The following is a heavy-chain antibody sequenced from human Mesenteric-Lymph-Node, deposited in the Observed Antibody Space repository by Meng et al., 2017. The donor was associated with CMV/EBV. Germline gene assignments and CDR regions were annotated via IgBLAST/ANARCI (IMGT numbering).Heavy chain of an antibody. CDR2: ISSSSYI. J-gene: IGHJ5*02. Sequence: ASGFTFSCYGMNLVRQAPGKGLEWVSSISSSSYIYYADSVKGRFTISRDNAKNSLYLQMNSLRAEDTAVYYCARTFMVRGPNWFDPWGQGTLVTVSS. D-gene: IGHD3-10*01. CDR1: GFTFSCYG. CDR3: ARTFMVRGPNWFDP. V-gene: IGHV3-21*01.